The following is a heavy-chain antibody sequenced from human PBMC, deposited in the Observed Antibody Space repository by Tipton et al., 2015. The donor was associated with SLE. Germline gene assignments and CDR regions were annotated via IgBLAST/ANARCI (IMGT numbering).Heavy chain of an antibody. J-gene: IGHJ6*02. D-gene: IGHD5-24*01. CDR1: GGSISSSTYY. CDR3: ARDSEDAYDYYAMDV. Sequence: LRLSCTVSGGSISSSTYYWGWIRQPPGKGLEWIGSIYYSGSTNYNPSLRSRVTISVDTSKNQFSLKLSSVTAADTAVYYCARDSEDAYDYYAMDVWGQGTTVTVSS. CDR2: IYYSGST. V-gene: IGHV4-39*07.